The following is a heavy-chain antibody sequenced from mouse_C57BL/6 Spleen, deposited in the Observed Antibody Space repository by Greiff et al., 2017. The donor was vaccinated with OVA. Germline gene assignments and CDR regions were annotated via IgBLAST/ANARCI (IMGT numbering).Heavy chain of an antibody. Sequence: QVQLQQPGAELVRPGSSVKLSCKASGYTFTSYWMHWVKQRPIQGLEWIGNIDPSDSETHYNQKFKDKATLTVDKSSSTAYMQLSSLTSEDSAVYYCARSSYDYDDGYYFDYWGQGTTLTVSS. V-gene: IGHV1-52*01. D-gene: IGHD2-4*01. J-gene: IGHJ2*01. CDR1: GYTFTSYW. CDR3: ARSSYDYDDGYYFDY. CDR2: IDPSDSET.